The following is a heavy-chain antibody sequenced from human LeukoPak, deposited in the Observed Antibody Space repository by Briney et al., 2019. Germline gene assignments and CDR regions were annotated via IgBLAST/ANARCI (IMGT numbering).Heavy chain of an antibody. Sequence: PSETLSLTCAVSGYSISSGYYWGWIRQPPGKGLEWIGSIYHSGSTYYNPSLKNRVTISVDTSKNQFSLKLSSVTAADTAVYYCARQPYSSGWYFDYWSREPWSPSPQ. CDR2: IYHSGST. V-gene: IGHV4-38-2*01. J-gene: IGHJ4*02. D-gene: IGHD6-19*01. CDR3: ARQPYSSGWYFDY. CDR1: GYSISSGYY.